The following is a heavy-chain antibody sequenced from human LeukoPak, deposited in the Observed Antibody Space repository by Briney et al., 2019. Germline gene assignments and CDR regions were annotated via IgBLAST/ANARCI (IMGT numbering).Heavy chain of an antibody. V-gene: IGHV3-53*01. D-gene: IGHD3-22*01. CDR1: GFTFSSYW. CDR3: AREREYYDSSGFSRYFDY. CDR2: IYSGGST. Sequence: GGSLRLSCAASGFTFSSYWMHWVRQAPGKGLEWVSVIYSGGSTYYADSVKGRFTISRDNSKNTLYLQMNSLRAEDTAVYYCAREREYYDSSGFSRYFDYWGQGTLVTVSS. J-gene: IGHJ4*02.